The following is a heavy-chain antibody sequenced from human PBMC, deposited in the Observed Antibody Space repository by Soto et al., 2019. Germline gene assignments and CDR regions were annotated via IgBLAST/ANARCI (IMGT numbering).Heavy chain of an antibody. V-gene: IGHV4-59*08. J-gene: IGHJ4*02. CDR2: IYYSGST. Sequence: QVQLQESGPGLVKPSETLSLTCTVSGGSISSYYWSWIRQPPGKGLEWIGYIYYSGSTNYNPSLKSRVTISVDTSKIQFSPKLSSVTAPDTAVYYCASSRRTPGAHTGFCDYWGQGTLVTVSS. D-gene: IGHD5-18*01. CDR1: GGSISSYY. CDR3: ASSRRTPGAHTGFCDY.